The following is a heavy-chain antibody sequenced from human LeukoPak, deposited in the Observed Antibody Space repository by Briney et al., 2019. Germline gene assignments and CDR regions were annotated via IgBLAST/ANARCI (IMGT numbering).Heavy chain of an antibody. CDR2: ISQSGNT. CDR3: ARDLRGGSNFSPWWVDP. CDR1: GYSISSGYE. V-gene: IGHV4-38-2*02. D-gene: IGHD3-16*01. J-gene: IGHJ5*02. Sequence: SETLSLTCSVSGYSISSGYEWGWIRQPPGKRLEWIGSISQSGNTYDNLSLKSRVTMSVDTARNQFSLKLTSVTAADTAVYYCARDLRGGSNFSPWWVDPWGQGTLVIVSS.